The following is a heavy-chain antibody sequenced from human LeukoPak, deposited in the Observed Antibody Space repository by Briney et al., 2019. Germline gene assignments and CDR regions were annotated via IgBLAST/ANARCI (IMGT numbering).Heavy chain of an antibody. CDR3: ARERKTGYRVDY. V-gene: IGHV3-7*01. CDR2: IKQDGSEN. CDR1: GFMFSSYW. Sequence: PGGSLRLSCAASGFMFSSYWMSWVRQAPGKGLKWVANIKQDGSENYYVDSVKGRFTISRDNAKNSLYLQMNSLRAEDTAVYYCARERKTGYRVDYWGQGTLVTVSS. D-gene: IGHD3-9*01. J-gene: IGHJ4*02.